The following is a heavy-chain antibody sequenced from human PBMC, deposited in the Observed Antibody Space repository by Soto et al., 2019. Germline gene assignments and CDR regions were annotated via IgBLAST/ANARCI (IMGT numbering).Heavy chain of an antibody. CDR1: GFTFSNYA. D-gene: IGHD3-10*01. CDR2: ISASGGSI. Sequence: EVQLLEYGGGLVQPGGYLRLSCAASGFTFSNYAMTWVRQSPGKGLEWVSHISASGGSISYADSVKGRFTISRDNSKSALYLQMNSLRAEDTATYYCAKGAYGSGTYDCWGQGTLVTVSS. CDR3: AKGAYGSGTYDC. V-gene: IGHV3-23*01. J-gene: IGHJ4*02.